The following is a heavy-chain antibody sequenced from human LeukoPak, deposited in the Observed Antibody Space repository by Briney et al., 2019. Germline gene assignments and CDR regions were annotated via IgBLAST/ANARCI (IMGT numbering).Heavy chain of an antibody. Sequence: KPSETLSLTWTVAGGSLSCYYWGWVRQPAGEGLEWVGRIYNSGSTNYNPSLKSRVTMSVDTSKNQFPLKLSSVTAADTAVYYCARDRGNWNYPLDYWGQGTLVTVSS. CDR3: ARDRGNWNYPLDY. CDR1: GGSLSCYY. D-gene: IGHD1-7*01. CDR2: IYNSGST. J-gene: IGHJ4*02. V-gene: IGHV4-4*07.